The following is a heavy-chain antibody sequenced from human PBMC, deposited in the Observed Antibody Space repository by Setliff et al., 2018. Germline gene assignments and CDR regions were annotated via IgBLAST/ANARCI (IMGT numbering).Heavy chain of an antibody. D-gene: IGHD3-10*01. CDR3: ARASRFGTIVYRGDYYMDV. J-gene: IGHJ6*03. CDR2: IDQSGST. CDR1: GDSFSGYF. V-gene: IGHV4-34*01. Sequence: PSETLSLTCAVYGDSFSGYFWTWIRQPPGKGLEWIGDIDQSGSTNYNPSLKSRLTISVDTSKNQFSLSLSSVTAADTAVYYCARASRFGTIVYRGDYYMDVWGKGTTVTVSS.